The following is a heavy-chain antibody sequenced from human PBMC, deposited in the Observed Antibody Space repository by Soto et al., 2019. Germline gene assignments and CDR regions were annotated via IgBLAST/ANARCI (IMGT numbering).Heavy chain of an antibody. CDR3: APAHGGTSWPTDAFAV. Sequence: QITLKESGPTLVKPTQTLTLTCIFSGFSFSADGVGVGWIRQPPGKALEWLALIYWDDDTRYSPSLKSRLTITKXTXKXXVVLTMTNMDHVDTATYYCAPAHGGTSWPTDAFAVWGQGTVVTVSS. CDR2: IYWDDDT. D-gene: IGHD2-2*01. J-gene: IGHJ3*01. V-gene: IGHV2-5*02. CDR1: GFSFSADGVG.